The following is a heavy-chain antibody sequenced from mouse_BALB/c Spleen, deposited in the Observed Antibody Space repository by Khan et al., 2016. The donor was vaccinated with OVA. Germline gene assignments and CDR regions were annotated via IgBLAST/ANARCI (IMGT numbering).Heavy chain of an antibody. Sequence: MQLQQPGTVLARPGASVKMSCKASGYTFTSYWMHWVKQRPGQGLEWIGDIYPGNTDTNYNQKFKGKAKLTAVTSTSTAYMELSSLTNEDSAVYYCTRRNWDVAWFAYWGQGTLVTVSA. J-gene: IGHJ3*01. D-gene: IGHD4-1*01. CDR2: IYPGNTDT. CDR1: GYTFTSYW. CDR3: TRRNWDVAWFAY. V-gene: IGHV1-5*01.